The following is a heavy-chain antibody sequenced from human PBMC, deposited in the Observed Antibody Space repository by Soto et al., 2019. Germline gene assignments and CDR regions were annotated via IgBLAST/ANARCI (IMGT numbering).Heavy chain of an antibody. V-gene: IGHV3-48*02. J-gene: IGHJ6*03. CDR3: VIDSGWQLLV. Sequence: EVQLVESGGGLVQPGGSLRLSCAASGFTFSSYSMNWVRQAPGKGLEWISYITSRDNTLDYPDNVSGRFTISRDNAKNSLELQMNSLIDEDTAVYYCVIDSGWQLLVWGKGPTVTVS. CDR2: ITSRDNTL. D-gene: IGHD1-1*01. CDR1: GFTFSSYS.